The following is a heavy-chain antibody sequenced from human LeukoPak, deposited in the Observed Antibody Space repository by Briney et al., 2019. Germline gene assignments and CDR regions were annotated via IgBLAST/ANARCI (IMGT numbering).Heavy chain of an antibody. CDR2: IYTSWST. CDR1: GGSISSYY. D-gene: IGHD3-9*01. J-gene: IGHJ4*02. CDR3: ARVKGATIFWSIHPDYYFDY. Sequence: SETLSLTCTVSGGSISSYYWSWIRQPAGKGLEWIGRIYTSWSTNYNPSLKSRVTMSVDTSKNQFSLKLSSVTAADTAVDYCARVKGATIFWSIHPDYYFDYWGQGTLVTVSS. V-gene: IGHV4-4*07.